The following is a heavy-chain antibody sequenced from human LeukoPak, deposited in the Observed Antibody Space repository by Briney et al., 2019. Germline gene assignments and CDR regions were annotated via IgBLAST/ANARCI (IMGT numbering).Heavy chain of an antibody. D-gene: IGHD2-2*01. V-gene: IGHV4-34*01. CDR3: ASPYCSSTSCYYYGMDV. Sequence: SGTLSLTCAVYGGSFSGYYWSWIRQPPGKGLEWIGEINHSGSTNYNPSLKSRVTISVDTSKNQFSLKLSSVTAADTAVYYCASPYCSSTSCYYYGMDVWGQGTTVTVSS. CDR1: GGSFSGYY. CDR2: INHSGST. J-gene: IGHJ6*02.